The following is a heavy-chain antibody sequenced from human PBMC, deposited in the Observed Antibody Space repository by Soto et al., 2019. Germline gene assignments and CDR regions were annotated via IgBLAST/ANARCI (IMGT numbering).Heavy chain of an antibody. J-gene: IGHJ5*02. CDR3: ARDQLEGNWFXP. V-gene: IGHV4-30-2*01. D-gene: IGHD1-1*01. CDR1: GGSISSFCYS. Sequence: SETLSLTCAVSGGSISSFCYSWNWIRQPPGKGLEWIGYIYHSGSTLYNPSLKSRVTISVDKSKNQFSLKLTSVTAADTAVYYCARDQLEGNWFXPWGQGTLVTVSS. CDR2: IYHSGST.